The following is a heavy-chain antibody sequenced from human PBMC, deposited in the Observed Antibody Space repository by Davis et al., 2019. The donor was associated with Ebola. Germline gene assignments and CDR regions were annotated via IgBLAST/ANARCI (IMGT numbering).Heavy chain of an antibody. CDR3: AKDNGWYTPLDS. CDR2: ITSGSGSFST. D-gene: IGHD6-19*01. CDR1: GFTFSNHP. Sequence: PGGSLRLSCAASGFTFSNHPLHWVRQAPGKGLEWLAYITSGSGSFSTYYSDSVKGRFTISRDNSKNTLYLQMNSLRAEDTGVYYCAKDNGWYTPLDSWGQGTLVTVAS. J-gene: IGHJ4*02. V-gene: IGHV3-30*18.